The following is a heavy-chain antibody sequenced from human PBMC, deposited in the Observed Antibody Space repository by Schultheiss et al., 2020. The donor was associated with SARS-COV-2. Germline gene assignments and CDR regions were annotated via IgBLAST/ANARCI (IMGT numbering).Heavy chain of an antibody. CDR1: GGSISSSSYY. Sequence: SETLSLTCTVSGGSISSSSYYWGWIRQPPGKGLEWIGEINHSGSTNYNPSLKSRVTISVDTSKNQFSLRLSSVTATDTAVYYCARNLGYCSTCSWFDPWGQGTLVTVSS. D-gene: IGHD2-2*01. V-gene: IGHV4-39*07. CDR2: INHSGST. J-gene: IGHJ5*02. CDR3: ARNLGYCSTCSWFDP.